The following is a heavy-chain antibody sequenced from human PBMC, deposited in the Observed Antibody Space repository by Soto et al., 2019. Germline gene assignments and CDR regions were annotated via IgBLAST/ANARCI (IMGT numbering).Heavy chain of an antibody. CDR1: GYSFTSHY. V-gene: IGHV1-46*01. CDR2: IYPGGVNI. CDR3: ARATIMGSWFYDY. D-gene: IGHD6-13*01. Sequence: ASVKVSCKAIGYSFTSHYMHWVRQAPGQGLEWMGTIYPGGVNIGYAQKFKGRVTMTKDTSTSTVYMELNSLRTEDTAVYYCARATIMGSWFYDYWGQGTLVTVSS. J-gene: IGHJ4*02.